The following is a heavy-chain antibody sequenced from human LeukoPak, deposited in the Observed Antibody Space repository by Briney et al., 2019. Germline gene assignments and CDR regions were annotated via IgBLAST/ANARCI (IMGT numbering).Heavy chain of an antibody. J-gene: IGHJ2*01. Sequence: ASVKVSCKASGYTFTGYYMHWVRQAPGQGLEWMGWINPNSGGTNYAQEFQGRVTMTRDTSISTAYMELSRLRSDDTAVYYCARRGYSYGYFPGWYFDLWGRGTLVTVSS. V-gene: IGHV1-2*02. CDR3: ARRGYSYGYFPGWYFDL. CDR1: GYTFTGYY. D-gene: IGHD5-18*01. CDR2: INPNSGGT.